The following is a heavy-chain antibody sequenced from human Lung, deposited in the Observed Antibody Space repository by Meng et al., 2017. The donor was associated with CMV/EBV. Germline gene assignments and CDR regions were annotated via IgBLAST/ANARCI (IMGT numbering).Heavy chain of an antibody. CDR3: ARLFHTSLGTNYYYGMDV. V-gene: IGHV1-2*02. CDR2: INPDSGDT. J-gene: IGHJ6*02. D-gene: IGHD3-10*01. Sequence: ASVXVSCKASGGTFTGYNMHWVRQAPGQGLEWMGWINPDSGDTRYAEKFQGRVTLTRDTSITTAYMELSRLKSDDTAVFFCARLFHTSLGTNYYYGMDVWGQGTTVTAP. CDR1: GGTFTGYN.